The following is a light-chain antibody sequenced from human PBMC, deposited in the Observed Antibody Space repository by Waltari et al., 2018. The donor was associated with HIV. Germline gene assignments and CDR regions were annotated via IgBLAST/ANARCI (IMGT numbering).Light chain of an antibody. CDR3: SSYAGSNNLV. CDR2: EVY. V-gene: IGLV2-8*01. J-gene: IGLJ2*01. Sequence: QSALTQPPSASGSPGQSVTIPCTATSSDVGGYNYVSWYQQHPGKAPKLMIYEVYKRPSGVPDRFSGSKSGNTASLTVSGLQAEDEADYYCSSYAGSNNLVFGGGTKLTVL. CDR1: SSDVGGYNY.